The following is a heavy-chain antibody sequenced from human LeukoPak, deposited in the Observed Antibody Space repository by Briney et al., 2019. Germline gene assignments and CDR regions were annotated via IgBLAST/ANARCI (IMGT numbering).Heavy chain of an antibody. CDR3: AKEGTAQISTWYDY. V-gene: IGHV3-30*18. CDR2: VSYEGKSQ. Sequence: PGRSLRLSCATSGFSFSNYGMHWVRQAPGKGLEWMAVVSYEGKSQYYADSVRGRFTISRDNSKNTLYLQMNSLRGEDAAVYYCAKEGTAQISTWYDYWGQGTLVTVSS. J-gene: IGHJ4*02. D-gene: IGHD6-13*01. CDR1: GFSFSNYG.